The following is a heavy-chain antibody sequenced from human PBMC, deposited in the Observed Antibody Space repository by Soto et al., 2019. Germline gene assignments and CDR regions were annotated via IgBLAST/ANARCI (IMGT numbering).Heavy chain of an antibody. V-gene: IGHV3-30*18. CDR1: GFTFSDYA. J-gene: IGHJ4*02. D-gene: IGHD6-19*01. CDR3: AKGGRQWLVTSDFNY. CDR2: VSHDGRNT. Sequence: VQLVESGGGVVQPGRSLRLSCAASGFTFSDYAMHWVRQAPGKGLEWVAVVSHDGRNTHYADSVKGRFTISRDSSKNTVSLEMTSLRAEHTAVYSCAKGGRQWLVTSDFNYWGQGALVTVSS.